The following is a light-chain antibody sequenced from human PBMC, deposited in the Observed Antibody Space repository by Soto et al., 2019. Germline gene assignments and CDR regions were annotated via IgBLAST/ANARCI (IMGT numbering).Light chain of an antibody. V-gene: IGKV3-15*01. Sequence: EIVMTQSPATLSVSSGERATLSCRASQSVGSDLAWYQQKPGRTPSLLFYDVSTRATGIPARFSGTGSGTENTLTISSLQSEDFAVAYCQQDNGESLAFGGETKVDI. CDR3: QQDNGESLA. CDR1: QSVGSD. J-gene: IGKJ4*01. CDR2: DVS.